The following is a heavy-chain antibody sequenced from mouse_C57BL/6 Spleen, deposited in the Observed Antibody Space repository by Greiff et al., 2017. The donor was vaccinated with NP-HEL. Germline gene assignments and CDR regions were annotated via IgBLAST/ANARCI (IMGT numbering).Heavy chain of an antibody. J-gene: IGHJ1*03. V-gene: IGHV1-74*01. CDR3: AIPLITTVVDGYWYFDV. D-gene: IGHD1-1*01. Sequence: QVQLQQPGAELVKPGASVKVSCKASGYTFTSYWMHWVKQRPGQGLEWIGRIHPSDSDTNYNQKFKGKATLTVDKSSSTAYMQLSSLTSEDSAVYSCAIPLITTVVDGYWYFDVWGTGTTVTVSS. CDR1: GYTFTSYW. CDR2: IHPSDSDT.